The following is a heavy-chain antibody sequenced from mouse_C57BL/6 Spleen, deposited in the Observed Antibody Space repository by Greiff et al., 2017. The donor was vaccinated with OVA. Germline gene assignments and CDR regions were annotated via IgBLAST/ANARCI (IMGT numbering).Heavy chain of an antibody. CDR1: GYTFTSYW. V-gene: IGHV1-69*01. J-gene: IGHJ3*01. CDR3: ARYGSSYAWFAY. Sequence: QVQLQQPGAELVMPGASVKLSCKASGYTFTSYWMHWVKQRPGQGLEWIGEIDPSDSYTNYNQKFKGKSTLTVDKSSSTAYMQLSSRTSEDSAVYYCARYGSSYAWFAYWGQGTLVTVSA. CDR2: IDPSDSYT. D-gene: IGHD1-1*01.